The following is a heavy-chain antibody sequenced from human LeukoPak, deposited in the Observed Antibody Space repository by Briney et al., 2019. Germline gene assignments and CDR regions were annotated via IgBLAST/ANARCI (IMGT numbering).Heavy chain of an antibody. CDR3: ARGGPRYYDSSGYYLNWFDP. CDR1: GYTFTSYG. CDR2: IIPIFGTA. Sequence: GASVKVSCKASGYTFTSYGISWVRQAPGQGLEWMGGIIPIFGTANYAQKFQGRVTITADKSTSTAYMELSSLRSEDTAVYYCARGGPRYYDSSGYYLNWFDPWGQGTLVTVSS. D-gene: IGHD3-22*01. V-gene: IGHV1-69*06. J-gene: IGHJ5*02.